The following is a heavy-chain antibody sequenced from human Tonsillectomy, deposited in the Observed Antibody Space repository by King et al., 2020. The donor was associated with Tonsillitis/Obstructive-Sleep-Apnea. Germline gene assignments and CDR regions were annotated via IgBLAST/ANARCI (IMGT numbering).Heavy chain of an antibody. D-gene: IGHD6-6*01. Sequence: VTLKESGPTLVKPTQTLTLTCTFSGFSLRTSGVGVGWIRQPPGQALEWLALIYWDDDKRYSPSLKSRLTITKDTSKNQVVLTMTNMDPVDTATYYCAHREPIAARGTYAFDIWGQGTMVTVSS. V-gene: IGHV2-5*02. J-gene: IGHJ3*02. CDR1: GFSLRTSGVG. CDR3: AHREPIAARGTYAFDI. CDR2: IYWDDDK.